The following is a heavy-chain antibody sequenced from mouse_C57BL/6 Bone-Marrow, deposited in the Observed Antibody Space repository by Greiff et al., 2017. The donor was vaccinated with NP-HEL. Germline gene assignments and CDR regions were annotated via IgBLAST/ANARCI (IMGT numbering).Heavy chain of an antibody. CDR2: IRNKANNHAT. V-gene: IGHV6-6*01. D-gene: IGHD1-1*01. J-gene: IGHJ1*03. CDR1: GFTFSDAW. Sequence: EVHLVESGGGLVQPGGSMKLSCAASGFTFSDAWMDWVRQSPEKGLEWVAEIRNKANNHATYYAESVKGRFTISRDDSKSSVYLQMNSLRAEDTGIYYCTPRSQWVGFDVWGTGTTVTVSS. CDR3: TPRSQWVGFDV.